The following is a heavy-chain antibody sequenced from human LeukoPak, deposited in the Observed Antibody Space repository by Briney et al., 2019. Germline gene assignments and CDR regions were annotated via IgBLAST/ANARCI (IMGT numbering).Heavy chain of an antibody. V-gene: IGHV3-74*01. CDR3: VRDWDHFDFDS. CDR1: GFTFRDYW. D-gene: IGHD1-26*01. J-gene: IGHJ5*01. CDR2: IKGDGSHT. Sequence: GGSLRLSCAASGFTFRDYWMHWIRHAPGKGLVWVSRIKGDGSHTIYADSVKGRFTISRDNAKNTLYLQMKSLRVEDTALYYCVRDWDHFDFDSWGQGTLVTVSS.